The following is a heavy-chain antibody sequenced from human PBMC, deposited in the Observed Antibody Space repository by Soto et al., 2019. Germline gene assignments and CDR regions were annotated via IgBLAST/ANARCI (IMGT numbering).Heavy chain of an antibody. J-gene: IGHJ4*02. V-gene: IGHV1-69*01. CDR2: IIPIFGTA. Sequence: QVQLVQSGTEVKKPGSSVKVSCKISGGTFSSYAINWVRQAPGQGLEWMGGIIPIFGTADYAQKFQGRLTITADASTRTAYMELSSLKSEDTAVYYCATGGKLELPDYWGQGTLVTVSS. D-gene: IGHD1-7*01. CDR1: GGTFSSYA. CDR3: ATGGKLELPDY.